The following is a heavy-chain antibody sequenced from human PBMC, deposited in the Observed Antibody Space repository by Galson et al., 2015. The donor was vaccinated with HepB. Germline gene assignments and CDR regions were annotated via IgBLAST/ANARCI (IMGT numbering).Heavy chain of an antibody. CDR3: ARDPYPTYDFWSGYYDDY. V-gene: IGHV3-30-3*01. CDR1: GFTFSSYA. Sequence: SLRLSCAASGFTFSSYAMHWVRQAPGKGLEWVAVISYDGSNKYYADSVKGRFTISRDNSKNTLYLQMNSLRAEDTAVYYCARDPYPTYDFWSGYYDDYWGQGTLVTVSS. J-gene: IGHJ4*02. D-gene: IGHD3-3*01. CDR2: ISYDGSNK.